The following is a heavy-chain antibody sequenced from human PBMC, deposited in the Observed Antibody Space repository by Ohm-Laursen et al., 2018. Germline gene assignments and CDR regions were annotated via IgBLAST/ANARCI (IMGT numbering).Heavy chain of an antibody. V-gene: IGHV3-23*01. Sequence: SLRLSCTASGFSFSNYAMSWVRQAPGKGLEWVSAISGRGDTTYYADSVKGRFTISRDKSKNTLYLQMNSLRAEDTAVYYCAKAIRGRWFGESRGGPFDYWGQGTLVTVSS. CDR2: ISGRGDTT. D-gene: IGHD3-10*01. J-gene: IGHJ4*02. CDR3: AKAIRGRWFGESRGGPFDY. CDR1: GFSFSNYA.